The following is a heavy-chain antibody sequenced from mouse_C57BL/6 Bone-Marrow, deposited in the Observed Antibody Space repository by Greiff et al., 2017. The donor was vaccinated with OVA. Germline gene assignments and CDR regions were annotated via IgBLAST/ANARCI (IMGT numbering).Heavy chain of an antibody. CDR1: GFTFSSYG. J-gene: IGHJ3*01. CDR2: ISSGGSYT. D-gene: IGHD4-1*01. V-gene: IGHV5-6*01. CDR3: ARPGNAY. Sequence: EVKVVESGGDLVKPGGSLKLSCAASGFTFSSYGMSWVRQTPDKRLEWVATISSGGSYTYYPDSVKGRFTISRDNAKNTLYLQMSSLKSEDTAMYYCARPGNAYWGQGTLVTVSA.